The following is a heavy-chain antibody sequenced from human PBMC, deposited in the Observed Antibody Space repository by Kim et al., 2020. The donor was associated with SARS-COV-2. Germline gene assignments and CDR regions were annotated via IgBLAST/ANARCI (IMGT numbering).Heavy chain of an antibody. CDR1: GFTFSSYW. J-gene: IGHJ4*02. V-gene: IGHV3-74*01. D-gene: IGHD3-10*01. Sequence: GGSLRLSCAASGFTFSSYWMHWVRQAPGKGLVWVSRINSDGSSTSYADSVKGRFTISRDNAKNTLYLQMNSLRAEDTAVYYCARAEGKDMVREPPRDWGQGTLVTVSS. CDR2: INSDGSST. CDR3: ARAEGKDMVREPPRD.